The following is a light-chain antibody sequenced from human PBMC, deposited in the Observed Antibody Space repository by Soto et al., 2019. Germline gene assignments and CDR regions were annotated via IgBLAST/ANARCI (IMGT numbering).Light chain of an antibody. Sequence: EIVLTQSPGTPSLSPGERATLSCRASQSVTSTHLAWYQQKPGQAPRLLIYAASSRATGIPDRFSGSGSGTGFTLTISRLEPEDLAVYYCQQYGSSPWTFGQGTKVEIK. CDR1: QSVTSTH. CDR3: QQYGSSPWT. CDR2: AAS. J-gene: IGKJ1*01. V-gene: IGKV3-20*01.